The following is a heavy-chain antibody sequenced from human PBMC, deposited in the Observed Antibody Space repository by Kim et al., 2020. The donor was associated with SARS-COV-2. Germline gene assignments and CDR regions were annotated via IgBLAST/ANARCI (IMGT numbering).Heavy chain of an antibody. V-gene: IGHV5-10-1*01. CDR3: ARHRPYYYDSSGYYATDAFDI. Sequence: GESLKISCKGSGYSFTSYWISWVRQMPGKGLEWMGRIDPSDSYTNYSPSFQGHVTISADKSISTAYLQWSSLKASDTAMYYCARHRPYYYDSSGYYATDAFDIWGQGTMVTVSS. CDR2: IDPSDSYT. CDR1: GYSFTSYW. J-gene: IGHJ3*02. D-gene: IGHD3-22*01.